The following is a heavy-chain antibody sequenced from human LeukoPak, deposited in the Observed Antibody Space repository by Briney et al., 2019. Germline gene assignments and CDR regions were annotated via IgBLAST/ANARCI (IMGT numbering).Heavy chain of an antibody. Sequence: GGSLRLSCAASGFTFSNYGIHWVRQAPGKGLEWVAFIEYDGSNKYYSDSVKGRFTVSRDNSKNTLYLQMNSLRAEDTAVYYYAKVLSGSYNDIDYWGQGTLVTVSS. J-gene: IGHJ4*02. CDR3: AKVLSGSYNDIDY. CDR1: GFTFSNYG. CDR2: IEYDGSNK. V-gene: IGHV3-30*02. D-gene: IGHD1-26*01.